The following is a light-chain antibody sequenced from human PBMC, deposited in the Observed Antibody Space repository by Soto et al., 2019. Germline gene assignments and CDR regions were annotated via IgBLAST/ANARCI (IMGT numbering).Light chain of an antibody. J-gene: IGKJ2*01. CDR3: QLYGSSPPRYT. V-gene: IGKV3-20*01. CDR2: AAS. Sequence: EIVLTQSPGTLYLSPGERATLSCRASQSVSSNYLAWYQQKRGQAPRLLIYAASARATGIPDRFSGSGSGTDFTLTISRLEPEDFAVYFCQLYGSSPPRYTFGQRTKVDIK. CDR1: QSVSSNY.